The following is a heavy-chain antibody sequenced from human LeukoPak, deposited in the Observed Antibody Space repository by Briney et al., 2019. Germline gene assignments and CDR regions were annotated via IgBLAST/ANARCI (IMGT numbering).Heavy chain of an antibody. CDR2: IYYSGST. J-gene: IGHJ5*02. CDR1: GGSISSYY. D-gene: IGHD3-10*01. CDR3: ARVEAYYYGSGSYYHWFDP. V-gene: IGHV4-59*12. Sequence: TSETLSLTCTVSGGSISSYYWSWIRQPPGKGLEWIGYIYYSGSTYYNPSLKSRVTISVDTSKDQFSLKLSSVTAADTAVYYCARVEAYYYGSGSYYHWFDPWGQGTLVTVSS.